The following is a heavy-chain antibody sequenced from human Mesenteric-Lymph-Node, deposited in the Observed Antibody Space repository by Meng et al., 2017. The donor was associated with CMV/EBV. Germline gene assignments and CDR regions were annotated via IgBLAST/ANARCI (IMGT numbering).Heavy chain of an antibody. Sequence: SGLALRTEPGGVSWFRQPPGKALEWLGLIYWDDAKRFSASLKSRLTITRDTSENQVVLRMTNMDPVDTGTYYCAPLLRFLEWSWGFDPWGQGTLVTVSS. CDR1: GLALRTEPGG. V-gene: IGHV2-5*02. CDR3: APLLRFLEWSWGFDP. J-gene: IGHJ5*02. CDR2: IYWDDAK. D-gene: IGHD3-3*01.